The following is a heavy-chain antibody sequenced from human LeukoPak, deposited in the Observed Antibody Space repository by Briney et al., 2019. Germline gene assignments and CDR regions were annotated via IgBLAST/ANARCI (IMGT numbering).Heavy chain of an antibody. Sequence: ASVKVSCKASGYTFTGYYMHWVRQAPGQGLEWMGRIIPILGIANYAQKFQGRVTITADKSTSTAYMEPSRLESGDTAVYYCTREGVYAPDPSSYHRDAFDIWGQGTEVIVSS. CDR2: IIPILGIA. D-gene: IGHD3-16*02. V-gene: IGHV1-69*04. CDR1: GYTFTGYY. CDR3: TREGVYAPDPSSYHRDAFDI. J-gene: IGHJ3*02.